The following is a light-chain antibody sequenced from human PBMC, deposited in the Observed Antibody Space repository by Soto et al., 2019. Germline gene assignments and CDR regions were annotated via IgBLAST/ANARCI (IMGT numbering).Light chain of an antibody. CDR3: QQSYSSPTT. J-gene: IGKJ5*01. Sequence: DIHMTHSPSSRSASVGDRVTVAFRASQTITTYLNWYQQKPGKAPKFLIYGASTLQSGVPSRFTGSGSGTDFTLTVNSLQPEDFATYYCQQSYSSPTTLGQGTRLEIK. V-gene: IGKV1-39*01. CDR1: QTITTY. CDR2: GAS.